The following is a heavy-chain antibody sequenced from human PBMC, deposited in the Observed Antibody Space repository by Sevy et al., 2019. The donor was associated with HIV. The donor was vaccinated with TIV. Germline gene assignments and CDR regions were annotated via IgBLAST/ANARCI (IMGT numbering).Heavy chain of an antibody. D-gene: IGHD3-10*01. CDR1: GNTFTSHG. CDR2: ISTYNDDT. CDR3: ARDLPPLDYYGSGSYYTSDY. J-gene: IGHJ4*02. V-gene: IGHV1-18*01. Sequence: ASVKVSCKASGNTFTSHGISWVRQAPGQGLEWVGWISTYNDDTKYAQKVQGRVTMTTDTSTTTVFMELRSLRSDDTAIYYCARDLPPLDYYGSGSYYTSDYWGQGTLVTVSS.